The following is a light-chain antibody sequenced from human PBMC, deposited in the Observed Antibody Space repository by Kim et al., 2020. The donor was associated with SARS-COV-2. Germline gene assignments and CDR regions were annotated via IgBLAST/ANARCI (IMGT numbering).Light chain of an antibody. CDR1: SSNIRDNY. CDR3: GTWDNGLSAVV. CDR2: DNS. Sequence: GQKVPISCSESSSNIRDNYVSWYQQYPGTVPQPLIYDNSKRPSGIPDRFSGSKSGTSATLGITGLQTGDEADFYCGTWDNGLSAVVFGGGTQLTVL. J-gene: IGLJ2*01. V-gene: IGLV1-51*01.